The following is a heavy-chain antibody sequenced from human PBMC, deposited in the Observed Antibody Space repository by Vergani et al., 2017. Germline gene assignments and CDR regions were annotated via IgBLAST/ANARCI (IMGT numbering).Heavy chain of an antibody. Sequence: QVQLVESGGGVVQPGGSLRLSCAASGFTFSNYGMHWVRQAPGKGLEWVAFIQYDGSYKYYPDSVKGRFTISRDNSKNTLYLQMNSLRTEDTAVYYCAKGNDIVRGVAGGFDPWGQGTLVTVSS. CDR1: GFTFSNYG. D-gene: IGHD3-10*01. J-gene: IGHJ5*02. CDR2: IQYDGSYK. CDR3: AKGNDIVRGVAGGFDP. V-gene: IGHV3-30*02.